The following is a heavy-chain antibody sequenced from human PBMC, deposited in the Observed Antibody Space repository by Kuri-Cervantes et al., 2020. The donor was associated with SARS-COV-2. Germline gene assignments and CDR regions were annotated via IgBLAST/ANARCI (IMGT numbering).Heavy chain of an antibody. J-gene: IGHJ3*02. V-gene: IGHV1-69*13. Sequence: SVKVSCKASGGTFSSYAISWVRQAPGQGLEWMGGIIPIFGTANYAQKFQGRVTITADESTSTAYVELSSLRSEDTAVYYCARGGYCSGGSCYSRGSTWAFDIWGQGTMVTVSS. CDR2: IIPIFGTA. CDR3: ARGGYCSGGSCYSRGSTWAFDI. D-gene: IGHD2-15*01. CDR1: GGTFSSYA.